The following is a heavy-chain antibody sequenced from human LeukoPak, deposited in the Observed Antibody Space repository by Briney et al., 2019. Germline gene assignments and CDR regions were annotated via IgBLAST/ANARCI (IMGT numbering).Heavy chain of an antibody. D-gene: IGHD3-3*01. Sequence: GGSLRLSCTASGFDFRNYYMHWVRQAPGKGLVWVSRLSNDGDSATYADPVKGRFTISRDNAKSTMHLQLSSLRAEDTAVYYCAKDREVLEWLAYYFDYWGQGTLVTVSS. V-gene: IGHV3-74*03. CDR1: GFDFRNYY. CDR2: LSNDGDSA. CDR3: AKDREVLEWLAYYFDY. J-gene: IGHJ4*02.